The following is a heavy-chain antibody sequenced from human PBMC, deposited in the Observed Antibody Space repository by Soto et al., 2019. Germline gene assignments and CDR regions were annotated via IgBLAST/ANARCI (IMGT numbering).Heavy chain of an antibody. J-gene: IGHJ4*02. D-gene: IGHD2-21*01. CDR1: GYTISEDV. CDR3: AGGGTPIAL. V-gene: IGHV1-18*01. Sequence: VLLKVSWKSAGYTISEDVSSRVRQAPGQGLEWMGWISAYNGNTNYAQNFQGRVTMTTDTSTSTAYMELRSLRSDDKAVDYCAGGGTPIALWGQGTLVTVSS. CDR2: ISAYNGNT.